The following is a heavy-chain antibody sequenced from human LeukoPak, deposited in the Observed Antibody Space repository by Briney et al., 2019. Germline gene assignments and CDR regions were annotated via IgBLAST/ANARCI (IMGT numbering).Heavy chain of an antibody. J-gene: IGHJ6*02. CDR1: GYTFTGYY. CDR3: PTATKRGLDYGLDV. D-gene: IGHD5-24*01. Sequence: ASVKVSCKASGYTFTGYYMHWVRQAPGQGLEWMGWINPNSGATNYAQRCQGRVTMTRDTSISTAYMDLSRLRSDDTAVYYCPTATKRGLDYGLDVWGQGTTVTVSS. V-gene: IGHV1-2*02. CDR2: INPNSGAT.